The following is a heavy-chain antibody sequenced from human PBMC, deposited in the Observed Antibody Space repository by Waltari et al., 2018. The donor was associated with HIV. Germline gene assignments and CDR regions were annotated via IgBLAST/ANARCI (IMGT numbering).Heavy chain of an antibody. CDR2: INPNSGTV. CDR3: ARGTGSCSTTSCPTWGMDV. CDR1: GVTIGRSA. D-gene: IGHD2-2*01. J-gene: IGHJ6*02. V-gene: IGHV1-69*05. Sequence: QVQLVQSGAEVKKPGSSVKVSFKASGVTIGRSATHLVRQAPGQGLEWMGGINPNSGTVNYAQKFQGRVTINSDESTNTAYLDLSRLRSEDTAVYYCARGTGSCSTTSCPTWGMDVWGQGTTVTVSS.